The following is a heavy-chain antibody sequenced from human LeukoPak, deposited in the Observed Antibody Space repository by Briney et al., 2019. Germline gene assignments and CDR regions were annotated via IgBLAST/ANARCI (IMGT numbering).Heavy chain of an antibody. V-gene: IGHV3-11*04. D-gene: IGHD3-3*01. CDR3: ARFRRSGYYIDY. J-gene: IGHJ4*02. CDR1: GFTFSDYN. CDR2: IGRSGSTK. Sequence: GGSLRLSCAASGFTFSDYNMRWIRQAPGKGLEWVSSIGRSGSTKYYADSVKGLFTISRDNAKNSLYLQMNSLRAEDTAVYYCARFRRSGYYIDYWGQGTLVTVSS.